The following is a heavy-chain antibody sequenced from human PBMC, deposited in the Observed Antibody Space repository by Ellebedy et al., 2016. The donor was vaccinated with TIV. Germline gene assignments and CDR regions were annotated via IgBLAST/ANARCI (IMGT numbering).Heavy chain of an antibody. CDR1: GFTFSDYD. Sequence: GESLKISCAASGFTFSDYDIHWVRQAPGKGLEWVALIWFDGSNNYYADSVEGRFTISRDNSKNTVYLQMNNLRAADTAVYYRARGGQWLELSHYYYGSDVWGQGTTVTVSS. CDR2: IWFDGSNN. J-gene: IGHJ6*02. CDR3: ARGGQWLELSHYYYGSDV. D-gene: IGHD6-19*01. V-gene: IGHV3-33*08.